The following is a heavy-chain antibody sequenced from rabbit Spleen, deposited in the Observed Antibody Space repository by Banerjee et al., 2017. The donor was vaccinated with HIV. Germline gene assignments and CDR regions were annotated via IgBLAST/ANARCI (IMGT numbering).Heavy chain of an antibody. Sequence: QEQLEESGGDLVKPGASLTLTCTASGVSFSTNSYMCWVRQAPGKGLEWIACIEGGSSGFSYFANWAKGRFTISKTSSTTVTLQMTSLTAADTATYFCARDGAGGSYFALWGQGTLVT. CDR3: ARDGAGGSYFAL. J-gene: IGHJ3*01. CDR2: IEGGSSGFS. CDR1: GVSFSTNSY. V-gene: IGHV1S45*01. D-gene: IGHD8-1*01.